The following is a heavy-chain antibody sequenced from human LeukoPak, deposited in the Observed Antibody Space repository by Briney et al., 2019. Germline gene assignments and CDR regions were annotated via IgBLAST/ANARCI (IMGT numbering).Heavy chain of an antibody. CDR1: GGSFSGYY. CDR2: IYYSGST. V-gene: IGHV4-59*08. J-gene: IGHJ5*02. CDR3: ARLGCSGGSCYWGGWFDP. Sequence: PSETLSLTCAVYGGSFSGYYWSWIRQPPGKGLEWIGYIYYSGSTNYNPSLKSRVTMSVDTSKNQFSLKLSSVTAADTAVYYCARLGCSGGSCYWGGWFDPWGQGTLVTVSS. D-gene: IGHD2-15*01.